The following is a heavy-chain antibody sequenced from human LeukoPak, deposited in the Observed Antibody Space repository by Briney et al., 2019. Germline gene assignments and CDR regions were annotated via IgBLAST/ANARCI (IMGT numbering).Heavy chain of an antibody. Sequence: GGSLRLSCAASGFTFSSYGMHWVRQAPGKGLEWVAVIWYDGSNKYYADSVKGRFTISGDNSKNTLYLQMNSLRAEDTAVYYCTGERVESGFDIWGQGTLVTVSS. CDR3: TGERVESGFDI. CDR2: IWYDGSNK. J-gene: IGHJ3*02. V-gene: IGHV3-33*01. CDR1: GFTFSSYG. D-gene: IGHD1-26*01.